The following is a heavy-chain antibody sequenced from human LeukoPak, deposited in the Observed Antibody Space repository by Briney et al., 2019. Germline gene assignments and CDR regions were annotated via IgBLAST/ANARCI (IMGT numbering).Heavy chain of an antibody. V-gene: IGHV3-48*02. CDR3: ARVAAGYSVNYFDY. J-gene: IGHJ4*02. D-gene: IGHD4-23*01. Sequence: GGSLRLSCAASEFAFSTYNMNWVRQAPGKGLEWVSYISTGSSTTYYADSVKGRFTISRDNVENSLYLQVNSLRDEDTAVYYCARVAAGYSVNYFDYRGQGTLVTVSS. CDR1: EFAFSTYN. CDR2: ISTGSSTT.